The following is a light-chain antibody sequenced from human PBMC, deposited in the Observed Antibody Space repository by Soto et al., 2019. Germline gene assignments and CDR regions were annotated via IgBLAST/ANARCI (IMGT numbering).Light chain of an antibody. V-gene: IGKV3-15*01. Sequence: EIVMTQSPATLSVSPGERATLSCRASQSVGSNLAWYHQKPGQAPSLLIYGASTRATGIPARFSGSGSGTEFTLTISSLQSEDFAVYYCQQYNNWTITFGQGTRLEIK. J-gene: IGKJ5*01. CDR3: QQYNNWTIT. CDR2: GAS. CDR1: QSVGSN.